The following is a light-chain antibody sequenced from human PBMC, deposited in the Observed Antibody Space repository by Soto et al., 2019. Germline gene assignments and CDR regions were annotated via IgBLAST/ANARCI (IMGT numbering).Light chain of an antibody. CDR1: QSVSSN. CDR3: QQYNNLPPWT. CDR2: GAS. V-gene: IGKV3-15*01. Sequence: EIGITQSPAALSVSPGERATLSCRASQSVSSNLAWYQQKPGQAPRLLIYGASTRATGIPARFSGSGSGTEFTLTISSLQSEDFAVYYCQQYNNLPPWTFGQGTKVDIK. J-gene: IGKJ1*01.